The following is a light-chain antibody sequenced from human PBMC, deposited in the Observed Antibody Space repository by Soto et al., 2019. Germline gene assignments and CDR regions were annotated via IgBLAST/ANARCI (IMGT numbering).Light chain of an antibody. CDR3: QKYNSAPWT. CDR2: AAS. V-gene: IGKV1-27*01. CDR1: QNIGNW. J-gene: IGKJ1*01. Sequence: DIQMTQSPSSVAASVGDRVTITCRASQNIGNWLAWYQQKPGKVPQLLIYAASSLQSGVPSRFSGSRSGPNFTLTISSLQPEDVATYYCQKYNSAPWTFGQGTKVEIK.